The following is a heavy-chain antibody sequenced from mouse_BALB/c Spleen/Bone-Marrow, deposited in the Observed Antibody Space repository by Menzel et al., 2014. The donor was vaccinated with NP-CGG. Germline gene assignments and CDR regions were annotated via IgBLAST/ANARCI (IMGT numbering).Heavy chain of an antibody. V-gene: IGHV1S130*01. D-gene: IGHD1-2*01. CDR3: ARGATALDY. Sequence: QVQLQQSGSVLVRPGASVKLSCKASGYTFTSSWMYWAKQRPGQGLEWIGEIHPSSGNTNYNEKFKGKATLTADTSSSTAYVDLSSLTSEDSAVYYCARGATALDYWGQGTTLTVSS. CDR2: IHPSSGNT. J-gene: IGHJ2*01. CDR1: GYTFTSSW.